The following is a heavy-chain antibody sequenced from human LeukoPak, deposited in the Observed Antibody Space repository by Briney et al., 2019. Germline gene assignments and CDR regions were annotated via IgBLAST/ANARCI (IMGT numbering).Heavy chain of an antibody. V-gene: IGHV1-8*01. CDR1: DYTFTSYD. Sequence: ASVNVSCKSSDYTFTSYDINWVRQATGQGLEWMGWMNPNSGNTGYAQKFQGRVTMTRNTSISTAYMELSSLRSEDTAVYYCARSYGDGDAFDIWGQGTMVTVSS. CDR2: MNPNSGNT. J-gene: IGHJ3*02. CDR3: ARSYGDGDAFDI. D-gene: IGHD4-17*01.